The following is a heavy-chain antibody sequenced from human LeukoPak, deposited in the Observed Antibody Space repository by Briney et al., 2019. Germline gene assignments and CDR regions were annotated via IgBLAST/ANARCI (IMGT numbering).Heavy chain of an antibody. J-gene: IGHJ6*03. CDR1: GFTFNNYC. CDR3: ARDHTGYEYGSFSYHYQYMDV. D-gene: IGHD5-12*01. V-gene: IGHV3-7*01. Sequence: GGSLRLSCAASGFTFNNYCMSWVRQAPGKGLEWVANIKPDGGEKYYADSVKGRFTISRDNAKNSMYLQMNSLRADDTAVYYCARDHTGYEYGSFSYHYQYMDVWGKGTTVTVSS. CDR2: IKPDGGEK.